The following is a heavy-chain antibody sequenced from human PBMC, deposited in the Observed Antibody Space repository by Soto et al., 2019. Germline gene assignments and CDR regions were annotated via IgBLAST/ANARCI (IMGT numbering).Heavy chain of an antibody. D-gene: IGHD3-9*01. CDR2: IYYSGST. CDR1: GGSISSGGYY. V-gene: IGHV4-31*03. J-gene: IGHJ4*02. Sequence: SETLSLTCTVSGGSISSGGYYWSWIRQHPGKGLEWIGYIYYSGSTYYNPSLKSRVTISVDTSKNQFSLKLSSVTAADTAVYYCARVSYYDILTGYRYFDYWGQGTQVTVSS. CDR3: ARVSYYDILTGYRYFDY.